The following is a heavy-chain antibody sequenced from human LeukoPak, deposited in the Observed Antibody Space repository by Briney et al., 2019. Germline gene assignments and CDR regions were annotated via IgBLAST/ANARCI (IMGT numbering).Heavy chain of an antibody. J-gene: IGHJ4*02. CDR1: GYTFTSYG. CDR3: ARTRTMVRGAARSWGDDY. CDR2: ISAYNGNT. Sequence: GASVKVSCKASGYTFTSYGISWVRQAPGQGLEWMGWISAYNGNTNYAQKLQGRVTMTTDTSTSTAYMELRSLRSDDTAVYYCARTRTMVRGAARSWGDDYWGQGTLVTVSS. D-gene: IGHD3-10*01. V-gene: IGHV1-18*01.